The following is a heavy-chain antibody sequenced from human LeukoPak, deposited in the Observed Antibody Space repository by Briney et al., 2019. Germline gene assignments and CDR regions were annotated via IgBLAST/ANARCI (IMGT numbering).Heavy chain of an antibody. D-gene: IGHD3-3*01. Sequence: GGSLRLSCAASGFTFSDYYMSWIRQAPGKGLEWVSYISSSSSYTNYADSVKGRFTISRDNAKNSLYLQMNSLRAEDTAVYYCARDFGSSHIPDAFDIWGQGTMGTVSS. V-gene: IGHV3-11*06. CDR1: GFTFSDYY. CDR3: ARDFGSSHIPDAFDI. J-gene: IGHJ3*02. CDR2: ISSSSSYT.